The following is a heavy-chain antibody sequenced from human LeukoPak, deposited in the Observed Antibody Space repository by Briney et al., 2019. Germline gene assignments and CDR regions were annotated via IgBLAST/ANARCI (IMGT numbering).Heavy chain of an antibody. V-gene: IGHV3-23*01. J-gene: IGHJ3*02. CDR1: GFTFSSYA. CDR3: ARDVGPTMLDAFDI. Sequence: QAGGSLRLSCAASGFTFSSYAMSWVRQAPGKGLEWVSAISGSGGSTHYADSVKGRFTISRDNSKNTLFLQMNSLRAEDTAVYYCARDVGPTMLDAFDIWGQGTMVTVSS. D-gene: IGHD4/OR15-4a*01. CDR2: ISGSGGST.